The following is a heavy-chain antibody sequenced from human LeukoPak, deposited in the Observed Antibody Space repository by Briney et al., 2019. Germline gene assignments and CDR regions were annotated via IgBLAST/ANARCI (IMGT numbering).Heavy chain of an antibody. Sequence: SETLSLTCTVSGGSISSSSYYWGWIRQPPGKGLEWIGSIYYSGSTYYNPSLKSRVTISVDTSKNQFSLKLSSVTAADTAVYYCATLVFSSTQEQWLAFDYWGQGTLVTVSS. CDR1: GGSISSSSYY. V-gene: IGHV4-39*07. CDR2: IYYSGST. CDR3: ATLVFSSTQEQWLAFDY. J-gene: IGHJ4*02. D-gene: IGHD6-19*01.